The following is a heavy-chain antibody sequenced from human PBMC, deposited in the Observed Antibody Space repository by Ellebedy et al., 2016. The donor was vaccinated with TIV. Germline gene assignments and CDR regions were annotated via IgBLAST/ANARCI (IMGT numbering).Heavy chain of an antibody. J-gene: IGHJ3*01. CDR2: IKQDGSEI. Sequence: GESLKISXAASGFTFSSFWIHWVRQAPGKGLEWVAIIKQDGSEIYYVDSVKGRFTISRDNAKNSLYLQMNSLRDEDTAVYYCARPPTGWGCFDFWGQGTTVTVSS. CDR3: ARPPTGWGCFDF. CDR1: GFTFSSFW. V-gene: IGHV3-7*01. D-gene: IGHD3-16*01.